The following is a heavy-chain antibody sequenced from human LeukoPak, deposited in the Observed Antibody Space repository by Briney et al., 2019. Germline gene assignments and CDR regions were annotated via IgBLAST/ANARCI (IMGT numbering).Heavy chain of an antibody. J-gene: IGHJ4*02. V-gene: IGHV3-21*01. CDR3: ATDLGGSSGFH. CDR2: ISSSSSYI. D-gene: IGHD3-22*01. Sequence: PGGSLRLSCAVSGFTFSSYSMNWVRQAPGKGLEWVASISSSSSYIYYADSVKGRFTISRDNAKNSLYLQMNSLRAEDTAVYYCATDLGGSSGFHWGQGTLVTVSS. CDR1: GFTFSSYS.